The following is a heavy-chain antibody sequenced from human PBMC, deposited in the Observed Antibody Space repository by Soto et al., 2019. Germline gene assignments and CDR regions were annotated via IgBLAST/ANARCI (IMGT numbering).Heavy chain of an antibody. CDR2: IRSKAYRETT. J-gene: IGHJ6*02. CDR3: TKYTYNRRYTYFGMDV. V-gene: IGHV3-49*03. Sequence: GWALRLSCTGSGFTFSDYAISWSRQAPGKGLEWVGVIRSKAYRETTDYAASVKGRFSILRDDSKSIAYLQMNSLQSEDTGVYFCTKYTYNRRYTYFGMDVWGHGTTVTGSS. D-gene: IGHD1-1*01. CDR1: GFTFSDYA.